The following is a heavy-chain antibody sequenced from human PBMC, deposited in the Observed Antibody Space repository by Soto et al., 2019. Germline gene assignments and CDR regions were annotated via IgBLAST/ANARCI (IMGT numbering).Heavy chain of an antibody. J-gene: IGHJ4*02. CDR3: ARDKNWAFDY. D-gene: IGHD7-27*01. Sequence: GGSLRLSCAASGFTFSSYSMNWVRQAPGKGLEWVSYISSSTIYYADSVKGRFTISRDNAKNSLYLQMNSLRDEDTAVYYCARDKNWAFDYWGQGTLVTVSS. CDR2: ISSSTI. CDR1: GFTFSSYS. V-gene: IGHV3-48*02.